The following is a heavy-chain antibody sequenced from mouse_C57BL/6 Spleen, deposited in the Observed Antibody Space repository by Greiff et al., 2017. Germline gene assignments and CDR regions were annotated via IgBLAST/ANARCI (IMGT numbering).Heavy chain of an antibody. CDR2: INPSSGYT. D-gene: IGHD3-2*02. CDR1: GYTFTSYT. J-gene: IGHJ3*01. Sequence: VQLQQSGAELARPGASVKMSCKASGYTFTSYTMHWVKQRPGQGLEWIGYINPSSGYTKYNQKFKDKATLTADKSSSTAYMQLSSLTSEDSAVYYCAREDSSGYVGAYWGQGTLVTVSA. CDR3: AREDSSGYVGAY. V-gene: IGHV1-4*01.